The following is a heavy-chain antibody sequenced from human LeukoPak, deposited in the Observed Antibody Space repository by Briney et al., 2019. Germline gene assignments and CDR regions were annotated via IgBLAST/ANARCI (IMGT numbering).Heavy chain of an antibody. Sequence: ASVKVSCKASGYTFTSYDITWVREATGQGLEWMGWMNPNNGNTGYAQRFQGRVTLTRDTSISTAYMELSSLRSEDTAVYYCARGFLGYDSSDYAFSYYWGQGTLVTVSS. CDR2: MNPNNGNT. V-gene: IGHV1-8*01. CDR1: GYTFTSYD. D-gene: IGHD3-22*01. CDR3: ARGFLGYDSSDYAFSYY. J-gene: IGHJ4*02.